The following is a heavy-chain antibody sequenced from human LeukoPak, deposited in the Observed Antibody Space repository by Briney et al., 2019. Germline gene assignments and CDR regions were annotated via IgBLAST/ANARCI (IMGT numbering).Heavy chain of an antibody. Sequence: SETLSLTCAVYGGSFSGYYWSWIRQPPGKGLEWIGEINHSGSTNYNPSLKSRVTISVDTSKNQFSLQLNSVTPEDTGVYYCARVLPEAGYYFDYWGQGTLVTVSS. D-gene: IGHD2-15*01. J-gene: IGHJ4*02. V-gene: IGHV4-34*01. CDR1: GGSFSGYY. CDR3: ARVLPEAGYYFDY. CDR2: INHSGST.